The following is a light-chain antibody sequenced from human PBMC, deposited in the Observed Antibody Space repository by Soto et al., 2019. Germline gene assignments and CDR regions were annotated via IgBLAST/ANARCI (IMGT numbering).Light chain of an antibody. Sequence: QSVLTQPPSTSGTPGQRVTISCSGGSSNIGSNTVNWYQLLPGTAPKLLIYSNNQRPSGVPDRFSGSRSGTSASLAISGLQSADEADYYCASWDDSLNGPVFGGGTKLTVL. V-gene: IGLV1-44*01. J-gene: IGLJ3*02. CDR3: ASWDDSLNGPV. CDR2: SNN. CDR1: SSNIGSNT.